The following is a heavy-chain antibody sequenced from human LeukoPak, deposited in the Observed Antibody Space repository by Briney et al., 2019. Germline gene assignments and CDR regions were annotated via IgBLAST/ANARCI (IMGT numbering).Heavy chain of an antibody. CDR1: VFTFSAYW. J-gene: IGHJ4*02. CDR2: INTGGNEI. D-gene: IGHD2/OR15-2a*01. CDR3: AYRNNFEY. V-gene: IGHV3-74*03. Sequence: PGGSLRLSCAASVFTFSAYWMHWVRQAPGKGLVWLSRINTGGNEIPYAHSERGVFTISRDAAKRTVDLKIYTLRDEDTGIYYFAYRNNFEYWGQGALVTVSS.